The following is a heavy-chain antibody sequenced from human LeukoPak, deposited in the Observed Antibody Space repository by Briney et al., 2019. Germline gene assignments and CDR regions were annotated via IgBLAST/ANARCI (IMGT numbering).Heavy chain of an antibody. D-gene: IGHD2-15*01. CDR1: GGSISSSSYY. CDR3: ARDNVGYCSGGSCYRAFDY. V-gene: IGHV4-39*07. Sequence: SETLSLTCTVSGGSISSSSYYWGWIRQPPGKGLEWIGSIYYSGSTYYNPSLKSRVTISVDTSKNQFSLKLSSVTAADTAVYYCARDNVGYCSGGSCYRAFDYWGQGTLVTVSS. CDR2: IYYSGST. J-gene: IGHJ4*02.